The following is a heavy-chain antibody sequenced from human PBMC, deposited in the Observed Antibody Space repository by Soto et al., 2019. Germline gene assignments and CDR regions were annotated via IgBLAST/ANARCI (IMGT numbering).Heavy chain of an antibody. CDR2: ISSSSSTI. CDR3: ARAVGYYYDSSGYYRFDY. J-gene: IGHJ4*02. Sequence: PGGSLRLSCAASGSTFSSYGMNWVRQAPGKGLEWVSYISSSSSTIYYADSVKGRFTISRDNAKNSLYLQMNSLRDEDTAVYYCARAVGYYYDSSGYYRFDYWGQGTLVTVSS. V-gene: IGHV3-48*02. CDR1: GSTFSSYG. D-gene: IGHD3-22*01.